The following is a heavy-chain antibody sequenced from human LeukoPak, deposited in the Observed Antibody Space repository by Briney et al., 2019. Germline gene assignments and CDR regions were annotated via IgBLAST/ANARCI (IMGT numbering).Heavy chain of an antibody. CDR2: IYSGGST. D-gene: IGHD2-2*01. Sequence: GGSLRLSCAASGFTVSSNYMTWVRQAPGKGLEWVSVIYSGGSTYYADSVKGRFTISRDNSKNTLYLQMNSLRAEDTAVYYCARDGEDIVVDRYFDYWGQGTLVTVSS. CDR1: GFTVSSNY. CDR3: ARDGEDIVVDRYFDY. J-gene: IGHJ4*02. V-gene: IGHV3-53*01.